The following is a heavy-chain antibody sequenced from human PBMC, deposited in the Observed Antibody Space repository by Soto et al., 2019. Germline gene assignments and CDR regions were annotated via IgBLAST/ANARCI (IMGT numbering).Heavy chain of an antibody. D-gene: IGHD4-17*01. CDR3: ARDSVRDYLYYYYGMDV. J-gene: IGHJ6*02. CDR2: IGTSSSYI. CDR1: GFTFSSYT. Sequence: PGWSLRLSCAASGFTFSSYTMNLVRQAPGRGLEWVSSIGTSSSYIYYADSVKGRLTISRDNAKNSLFLQMNSLRADDTAVYYCARDSVRDYLYYYYGMDVWGQGTTVTV. V-gene: IGHV3-21*01.